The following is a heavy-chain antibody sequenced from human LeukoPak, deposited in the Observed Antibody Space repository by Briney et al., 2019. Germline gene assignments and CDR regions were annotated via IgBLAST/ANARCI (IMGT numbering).Heavy chain of an antibody. CDR1: GFTFSSYG. D-gene: IGHD3-10*01. V-gene: IGHV3-33*01. J-gene: IGHJ4*02. CDR2: IWYDGSNK. Sequence: PGRSLRLSCAAYGFTFSSYGMHWVRQAPGKGLEWVATIWYDGSNKYYADSVKGRFTISRDNSKQTLNLQMNSLRGEDTALYYCVRGPYGSGSYRWGQGTLVTVSA. CDR3: VRGPYGSGSYR.